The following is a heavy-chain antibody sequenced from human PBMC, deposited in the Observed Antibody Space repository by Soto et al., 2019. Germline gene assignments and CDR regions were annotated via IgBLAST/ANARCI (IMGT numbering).Heavy chain of an antibody. CDR3: ARTGGSGTNNWFDP. Sequence: QLVESGGGLVQPGGSLRLSCAASAFTFGSCGMNWVRQAPGKGLEWVSYISSSSSLIYYADSVKGRFTVSRDNAQNSLYLQMNSLRDEDTVVYYCARTGGSGTNNWFDPWGQGTLVTVSS. J-gene: IGHJ5*02. CDR2: ISSSSSLI. V-gene: IGHV3-48*02. D-gene: IGHD3-10*01. CDR1: AFTFGSCG.